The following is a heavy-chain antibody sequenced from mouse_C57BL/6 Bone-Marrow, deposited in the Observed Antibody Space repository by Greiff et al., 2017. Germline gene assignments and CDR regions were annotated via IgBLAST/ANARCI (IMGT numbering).Heavy chain of an antibody. Sequence: VQLQESGPGLVKPPQSLSLTCSVTGYSITSGYYWNWIRQFPGNKLEWMGYISYDGSNNYNPSLKNRSPITRDTSKNQLFLELNSVTTEETATYFCAREGEGWGQGTTLTVSS. J-gene: IGHJ2*01. CDR1: GYSITSGYY. V-gene: IGHV3-6*01. CDR2: ISYDGSN. CDR3: AREGEG.